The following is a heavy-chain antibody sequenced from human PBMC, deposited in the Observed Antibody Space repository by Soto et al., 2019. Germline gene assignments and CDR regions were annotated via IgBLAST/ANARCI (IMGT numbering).Heavy chain of an antibody. CDR2: IYDSSTN. Sequence: SETLSLTCTFSGGSLSSSSYYCGWIRQPPRKGLEGIGSIYDSSTNSYNPYLKSRVTISADTTKNQFSLDLRSVTAADTPVYYCARHNMGAIPPGYGDWYFDLWGRGTLVTVSS. V-gene: IGHV4-39*01. CDR1: GGSLSSSSYY. CDR3: ARHNMGAIPPGYGDWYFDL. D-gene: IGHD4-17*01. J-gene: IGHJ2*01.